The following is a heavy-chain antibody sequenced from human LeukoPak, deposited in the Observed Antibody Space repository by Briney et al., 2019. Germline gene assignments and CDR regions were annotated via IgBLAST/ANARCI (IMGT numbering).Heavy chain of an antibody. Sequence: GRSLRLSCAASGFTFSSYAMHWVRQAPGKGLEWVAVISYDGSNKYYADSVKGRFTISRDNAKNSLYLQMNSLRAEDTAVYYCARDTGLSSKIEGLFDYWGQGTLVTVSS. CDR2: ISYDGSNK. J-gene: IGHJ4*02. V-gene: IGHV3-30-3*01. D-gene: IGHD6-6*01. CDR1: GFTFSSYA. CDR3: ARDTGLSSKIEGLFDY.